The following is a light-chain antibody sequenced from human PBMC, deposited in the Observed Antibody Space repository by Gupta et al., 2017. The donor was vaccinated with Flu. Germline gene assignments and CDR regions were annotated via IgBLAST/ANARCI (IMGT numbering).Light chain of an antibody. Sequence: QSALTQPASVSGSPGKSINISRPGTSSDVGRFKYVSWSQPHPGRAPKLIIYDFSNRPSGVSSRFSGSKSGNTASLTISGLEAEDETDYYCSSETSTNTFYVFGTGTKVTVL. CDR3: SSETSTNTFYV. V-gene: IGLV2-14*01. CDR2: DFS. J-gene: IGLJ1*01. CDR1: SSDVGRFKY.